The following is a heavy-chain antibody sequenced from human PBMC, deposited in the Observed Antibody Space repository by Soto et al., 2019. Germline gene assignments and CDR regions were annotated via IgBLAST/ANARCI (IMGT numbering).Heavy chain of an antibody. CDR3: ARDYSSYGPFDY. V-gene: IGHV3-48*01. CDR1: GFTLNGYA. Sequence: GGSLRLSCVASGFTLNGYAMNWVRQAPGKGLEWVSYISTSSSTIYYADSVKGRFTISRDNAKNSLYLQMNSLRAEDTAVYYCARDYSSYGPFDYWGQGTLVTVSS. D-gene: IGHD5-18*01. CDR2: ISTSSSTI. J-gene: IGHJ4*02.